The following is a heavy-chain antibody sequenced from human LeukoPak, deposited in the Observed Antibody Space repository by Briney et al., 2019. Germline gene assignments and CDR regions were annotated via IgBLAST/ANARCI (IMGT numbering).Heavy chain of an antibody. CDR1: GYTFTSYG. Sequence: GASVKVSCKASGYTFTSYGISWVRQAPGQGLEWMGWISAYNGNTNYAQKLQGRVTMTTDTSTSTAYMELRRLRSDDTAVYYCARCSSDIVVVPAASYYYGMDVWGQGTTVTVSS. D-gene: IGHD2-2*01. V-gene: IGHV1-18*01. CDR3: ARCSSDIVVVPAASYYYGMDV. J-gene: IGHJ6*02. CDR2: ISAYNGNT.